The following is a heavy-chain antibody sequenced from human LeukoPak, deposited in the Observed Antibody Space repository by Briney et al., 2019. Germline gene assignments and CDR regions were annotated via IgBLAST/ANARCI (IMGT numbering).Heavy chain of an antibody. CDR2: INPNSGGT. D-gene: IGHD6-19*01. V-gene: IGHV1-2*02. J-gene: IGHJ5*02. CDR3: AREGRQWLVRGDWFDP. Sequence: ASVKVSCKASGYTFTGYYMHWVRQAPGQGLEWMGWINPNSGGTNYAQKFQGRVTMTRDTSISTAYVELSRLRSDDTAVYYCAREGRQWLVRGDWFDPWGQGTLVTVSS. CDR1: GYTFTGYY.